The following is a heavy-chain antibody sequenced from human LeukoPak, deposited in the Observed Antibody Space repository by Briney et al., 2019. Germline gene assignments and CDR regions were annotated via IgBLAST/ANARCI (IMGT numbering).Heavy chain of an antibody. V-gene: IGHV1-2*02. Sequence: EASVTVSCKASGYTFTGYYMHWVRQAPGQGLEWMGWINPNSGGTNYAQKFQGRVTMTRDTSISTAYMELSRLRSDDTAVYYCARGRIQLWTYYYYYMDVWGKGTTVTISS. CDR1: GYTFTGYY. CDR2: INPNSGGT. J-gene: IGHJ6*03. D-gene: IGHD5-18*01. CDR3: ARGRIQLWTYYYYYMDV.